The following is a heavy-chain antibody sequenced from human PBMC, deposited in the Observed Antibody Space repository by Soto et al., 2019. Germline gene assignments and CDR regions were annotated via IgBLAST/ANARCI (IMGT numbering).Heavy chain of an antibody. CDR2: IYHSGST. V-gene: IGHV4-31*03. D-gene: IGHD2-15*01. J-gene: IGHJ4*02. CDR3: ARDYMAVVD. Sequence: ASETLSLTCTVSGSSISSGSYYWSWIRQHPGKGLEWTGYIYHSGSTYYNPSLKSRATISLDTSKNQFSLKLSSVTAADTAVYYCARDYMAVVDWGQGTLVTVSS. CDR1: GSSISSGSYY.